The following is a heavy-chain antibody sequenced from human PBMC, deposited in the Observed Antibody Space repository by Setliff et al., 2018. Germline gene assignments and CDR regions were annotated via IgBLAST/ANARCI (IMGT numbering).Heavy chain of an antibody. CDR3: ANAEVVVAP. D-gene: IGHD2-15*01. CDR1: GYTFTDYS. V-gene: IGHV1-3*03. Sequence: ASVKVSCKASGYTFTDYSIHWVRQAPGQRLEWMGWINAGNGDTQLSQDFQGRLTITTDTSASTAYMELSSLRSEDMAVYYCANAEVVVAPWGQGTLVTVSS. J-gene: IGHJ4*02. CDR2: INAGNGDT.